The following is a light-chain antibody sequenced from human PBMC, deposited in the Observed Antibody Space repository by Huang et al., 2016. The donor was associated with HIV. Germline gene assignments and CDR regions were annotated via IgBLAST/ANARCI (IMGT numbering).Light chain of an antibody. CDR1: HSVSSN. CDR3: QQYNNWPPGDT. V-gene: IGKV3-15*01. CDR2: GAS. J-gene: IGKJ2*01. Sequence: EIAMTQSPATLYVSPGERVTLSCRASHSVSSNLAWYQQKPGQAPRLLLYGASTRATGIPARFSGSGSGTEFTLTISSLQSGDFAIYYCQQYNNWPPGDTFGQGTKLQIK.